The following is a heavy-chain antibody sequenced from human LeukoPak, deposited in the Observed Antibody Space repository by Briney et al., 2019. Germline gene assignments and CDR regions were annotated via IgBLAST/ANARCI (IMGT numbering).Heavy chain of an antibody. CDR3: ARGARIAARSYYFDY. J-gene: IGHJ4*02. CDR2: ISSSSSYI. D-gene: IGHD6-6*01. CDR1: GFTFSSYS. Sequence: PGGSLRLSCAASGFTFSSYSMNWVRQAPGKGLEWVSSISSSSSYIYYADSVKGRFTISRDNAKNSLYLQMNSLRAEDTAVYYCARGARIAARSYYFDYWGQGTLVTVSS. V-gene: IGHV3-21*03.